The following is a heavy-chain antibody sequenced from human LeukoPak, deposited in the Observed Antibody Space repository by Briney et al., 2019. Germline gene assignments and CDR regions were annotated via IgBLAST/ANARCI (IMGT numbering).Heavy chain of an antibody. J-gene: IGHJ4*02. V-gene: IGHV3-30*04. CDR2: ISYDGSNK. CDR1: GFTFSSYA. Sequence: GGSLGLSCAASGFTFSSYAMHWVRQAPGKGLEWVAVISYDGSNKYYADSVKGRFTISRDNSKNTLYLQMNSLRAEDTAVYYCARSGGYSYGYSDYWGQGTLVTVSS. CDR3: ARSGGYSYGYSDY. D-gene: IGHD5-18*01.